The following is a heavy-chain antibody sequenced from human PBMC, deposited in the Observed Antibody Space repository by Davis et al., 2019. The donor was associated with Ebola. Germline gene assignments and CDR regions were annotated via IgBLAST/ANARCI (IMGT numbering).Heavy chain of an antibody. V-gene: IGHV1-69*13. Sequence: SVKVSCKASGGTFSSYAISWVRQAPGQGLEWMGGIIPIFGTANYAQKFQGRVTITADESTSTAYMELSSLRSEDTAVYYCARAPMIVPREYSRFDYYGMDVWGQGTTVTVSS. D-gene: IGHD3-22*01. CDR1: GGTFSSYA. J-gene: IGHJ6*02. CDR2: IIPIFGTA. CDR3: ARAPMIVPREYSRFDYYGMDV.